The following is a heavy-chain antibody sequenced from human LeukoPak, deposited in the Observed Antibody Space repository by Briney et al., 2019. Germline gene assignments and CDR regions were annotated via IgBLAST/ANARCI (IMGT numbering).Heavy chain of an antibody. D-gene: IGHD5-12*01. CDR2: ISSSSSYI. Sequence: GGSLRLSCAASGFTFSSYSMNWVRQAPGKGLEWVSSISSSSSYIYYADSVKGRFTISRDNAKNSLYLQMNSLRAEDTAVYYCARDAFNVQGSGYDYGDFDYWGQGTLVTVSS. CDR1: GFTFSSYS. V-gene: IGHV3-21*01. CDR3: ARDAFNVQGSGYDYGDFDY. J-gene: IGHJ4*02.